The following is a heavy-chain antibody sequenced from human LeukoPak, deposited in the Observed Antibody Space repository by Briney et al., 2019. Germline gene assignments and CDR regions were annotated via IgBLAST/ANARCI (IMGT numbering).Heavy chain of an antibody. CDR3: ARGVSSIYYGMDV. J-gene: IGHJ6*04. CDR1: GGSISSYY. CDR2: VYYGGST. Sequence: PSETPSLTCSVSGGSISSYYWSWIRQPPGKGLEWIGYVYYGGSTSYNPSLKSRVTISIDTSNNQFSLKLTSVTAADTAVYYCARGVSSIYYGMDVWGNGTTVIVSS. V-gene: IGHV4-59*01. D-gene: IGHD3-10*01.